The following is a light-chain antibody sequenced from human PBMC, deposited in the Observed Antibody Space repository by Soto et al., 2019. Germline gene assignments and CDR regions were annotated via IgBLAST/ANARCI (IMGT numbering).Light chain of an antibody. CDR1: SRDIGRNY. V-gene: IGLV2-14*03. Sequence: QSALTQPASVSGSPGQSITISCTGASRDIGRNYVSWYQQQHPGKAPKLIIYDVSNRPSGVSNRFSGSKFDNTASLTISGLQPEDESDYYCSSVSSNTLVFGGGTKLTVL. CDR2: DVS. CDR3: SSVSSNTLV. J-gene: IGLJ2*01.